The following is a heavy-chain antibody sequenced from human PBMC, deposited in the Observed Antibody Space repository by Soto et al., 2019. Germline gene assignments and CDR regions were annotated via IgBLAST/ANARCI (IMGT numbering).Heavy chain of an antibody. CDR2: INPNGGVT. CDR1: GDTFNDYY. D-gene: IGHD5-12*01. V-gene: IGHV1-2*04. J-gene: IGHJ6*03. Sequence: QVQLVQSGAEVKRPGASVTVSCRSSGDTFNDYYIHWVRQAPGQGLGWMGWINPNGGVTKYAQKFQGWDSMTRDTSIRTVYMQLSRLRTDDTAVYYCARESGGATATLDYYYFYMDVWGTGTTVTVSS. CDR3: ARESGGATATLDYYYFYMDV.